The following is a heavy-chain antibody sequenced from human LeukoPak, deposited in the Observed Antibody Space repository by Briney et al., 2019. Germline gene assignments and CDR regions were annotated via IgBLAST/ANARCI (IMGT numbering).Heavy chain of an antibody. D-gene: IGHD3-16*01. J-gene: IGHJ6*03. CDR2: ISGSSGTI. Sequence: GGSLRLSCAASGFTFSSYSMNWVRQAPGKGLEWVSYISGSSGTIYYADAVKGRFTIYRDNAKNSLYLQMNSLRAEDTAVYYCARRSDFGVLYYMDVWGKGTTVTVSS. CDR3: ARRSDFGVLYYMDV. CDR1: GFTFSSYS. V-gene: IGHV3-48*01.